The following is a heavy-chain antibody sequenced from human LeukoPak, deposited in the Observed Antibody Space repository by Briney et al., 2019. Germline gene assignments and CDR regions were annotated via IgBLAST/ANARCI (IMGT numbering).Heavy chain of an antibody. V-gene: IGHV1-2*02. CDR2: INPNSGGT. Sequence: ASVKVSCKASGYTFTGYYMHWVRQAPGQGVEWMGWINPNSGGTNYAQKFQGRVTMTRDTSISTAYMELSRLRSDDTAVYYCARGTGYGSGSYPLGIDYWGQGTLVTVSS. CDR1: GYTFTGYY. CDR3: ARGTGYGSGSYPLGIDY. J-gene: IGHJ4*02. D-gene: IGHD3-10*01.